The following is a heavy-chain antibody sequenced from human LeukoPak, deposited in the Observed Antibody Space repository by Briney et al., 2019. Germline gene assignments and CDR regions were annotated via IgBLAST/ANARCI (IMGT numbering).Heavy chain of an antibody. Sequence: SVKVSCKASGGTFSSYAISWVRQAPGQGLEWMGGIIPIFGTANYAQKFQGRVTITADESTSTAYMELSSLRSEDTAVYYCARLKMATAHYADYWGQGTLVTVPS. V-gene: IGHV1-69*13. D-gene: IGHD5-24*01. J-gene: IGHJ4*02. CDR2: IIPIFGTA. CDR1: GGTFSSYA. CDR3: ARLKMATAHYADY.